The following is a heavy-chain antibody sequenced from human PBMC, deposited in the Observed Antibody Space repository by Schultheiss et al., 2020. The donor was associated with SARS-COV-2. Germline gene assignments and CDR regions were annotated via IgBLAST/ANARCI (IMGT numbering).Heavy chain of an antibody. Sequence: SETLSLTCAVYGGSFSVYFWSWIRQPPGKGLEWIGEINHSGSTNYNPSLKSRVTISVDTSKNQFSLKLTSVTAADTAVYYCARGTQWLALLRYYGLDVWGRGTTVTGSS. D-gene: IGHD6-19*01. J-gene: IGHJ6*02. CDR3: ARGTQWLALLRYYGLDV. V-gene: IGHV4-34*01. CDR2: INHSGST. CDR1: GGSFSVYF.